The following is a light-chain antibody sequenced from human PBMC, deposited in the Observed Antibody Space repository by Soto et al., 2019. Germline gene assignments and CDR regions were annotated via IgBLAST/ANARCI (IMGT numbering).Light chain of an antibody. J-gene: IGKJ1*01. CDR3: QQGYSTPLT. V-gene: IGKV1-39*01. CDR2: AAS. Sequence: DIQMTQSPSSLSASLGDSVTITCRASQNIFTYLNWYQQKPGKAPKLLIYAASRLQGAVPSTFSGSGSGTEFTLTISGLQREDVATYFCQQGYSTPLTFGQGTKLDIK. CDR1: QNIFTY.